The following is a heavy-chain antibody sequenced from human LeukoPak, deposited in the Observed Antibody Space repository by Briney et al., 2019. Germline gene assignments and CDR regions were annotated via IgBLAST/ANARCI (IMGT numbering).Heavy chain of an antibody. CDR2: INSDGSST. CDR3: ARLIVVVPAAIKDYYMDV. D-gene: IGHD2-2*02. V-gene: IGHV3-74*01. Sequence: GGSVRLSCAASGFTFSSYWMHWVRQAPGKGLVWVSRINSDGSSTSYADSVKGRFTISRDNAKNTLYLQMNSLRAEDTAVYYCARLIVVVPAAIKDYYMDVWGKGTTVTVSS. J-gene: IGHJ6*03. CDR1: GFTFSSYW.